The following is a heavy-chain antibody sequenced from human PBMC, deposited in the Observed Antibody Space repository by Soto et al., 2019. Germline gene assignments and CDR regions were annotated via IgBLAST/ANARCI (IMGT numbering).Heavy chain of an antibody. Sequence: QVQLVESGGGVVQPGRSLRLSCAASGFTFSSYGMHWVRQAPGKGLEWVAVIWYDGSNKYYADSVKGRFTISRENSKNTLYLQMNSLRAEDTAVYYCARDRLVSHFDYWGQGTLVTVSS. CDR3: ARDRLVSHFDY. J-gene: IGHJ4*02. CDR2: IWYDGSNK. D-gene: IGHD2-8*01. V-gene: IGHV3-33*01. CDR1: GFTFSSYG.